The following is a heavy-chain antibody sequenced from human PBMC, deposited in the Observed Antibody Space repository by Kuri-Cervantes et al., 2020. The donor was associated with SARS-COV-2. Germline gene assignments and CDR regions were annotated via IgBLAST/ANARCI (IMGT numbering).Heavy chain of an antibody. J-gene: IGHJ6*03. CDR2: ISGSGGST. D-gene: IGHD6-13*01. V-gene: IGHV3-23*01. CDR1: GFTFSSYA. CDR3: AKDLESQQLVRGLVYYYYYMDV. Sequence: GGSLRLSCAAPGFTFSSYAMSWVRQAPGKGLEWVSAISGSGGSTYYADSVKGRFTISRDNSKNTLYLQMNSLRAEDTAVYYCAKDLESQQLVRGLVYYYYYMDVWGKGTTVTVSS.